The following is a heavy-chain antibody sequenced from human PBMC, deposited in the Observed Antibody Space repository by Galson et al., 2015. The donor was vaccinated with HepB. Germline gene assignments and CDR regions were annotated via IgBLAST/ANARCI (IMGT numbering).Heavy chain of an antibody. CDR3: ARVYFGSGSSSAYWYFDL. V-gene: IGHV3-48*02. CDR2: ISSTGTTM. CDR1: GSTFSSYT. J-gene: IGHJ2*01. D-gene: IGHD3-10*01. Sequence: SLRLSCAASGSTFSSYTMNWVRQAPGKGLESVSYISSTGTTMYYADSAKGRFAISRDNDQNSLYLQMNSLRDEDTAVYYCARVYFGSGSSSAYWYFDLWGRGALVTVTS.